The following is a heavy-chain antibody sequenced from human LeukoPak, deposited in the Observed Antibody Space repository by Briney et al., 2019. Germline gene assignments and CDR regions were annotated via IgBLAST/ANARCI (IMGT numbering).Heavy chain of an antibody. J-gene: IGHJ5*02. V-gene: IGHV3-23*01. CDR2: ISPSGGIT. CDR1: GFTFSSHG. CDR3: TRPLYHYYDSSDWFDP. Sequence: GGTLRLSCAASGFTFSSHGMNWVRQAPGKGLEWVSGISPSGGITYYTDSVKGRFTISRDNSKNTVSLQMNSLKTEDTAVYYCTRPLYHYYDSSDWFDPWGQGTLVTVSS. D-gene: IGHD3-22*01.